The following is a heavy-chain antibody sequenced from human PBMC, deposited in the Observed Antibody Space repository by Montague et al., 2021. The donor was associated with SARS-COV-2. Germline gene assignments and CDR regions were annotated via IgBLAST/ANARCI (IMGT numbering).Heavy chain of an antibody. J-gene: IGHJ6*02. CDR1: GDSISTSTW. CDR2: IFHSGTI. Sequence: SETLSLTCRVSGDSISTSTWWTWVRQTPGKGLEWIGEIFHSGTINYNPSLKSRVSISVDKSNNKFSLWLSSLIAADTAVYYCATLSRRTAAGTRDYFGLDVWGQGTTV. CDR3: ATLSRRTAAGTRDYFGLDV. V-gene: IGHV4-4*02. D-gene: IGHD6-13*01.